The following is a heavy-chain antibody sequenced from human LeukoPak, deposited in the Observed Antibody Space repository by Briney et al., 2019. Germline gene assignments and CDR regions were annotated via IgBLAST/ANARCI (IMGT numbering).Heavy chain of an antibody. D-gene: IGHD1-26*01. CDR1: GGTFSSYA. J-gene: IGHJ3*02. CDR3: ATSVGATNAFVI. CDR2: IIPIFGTA. V-gene: IGHV1-69*05. Sequence: SVTVSCKASGGTFSSYAISWVRQAPGQGLEWMGGIIPIFGTANYAQKFQGRVTITTDESTSTAYMELSSLRSEDTAVYYCATSVGATNAFVIWGPRPMVTVSS.